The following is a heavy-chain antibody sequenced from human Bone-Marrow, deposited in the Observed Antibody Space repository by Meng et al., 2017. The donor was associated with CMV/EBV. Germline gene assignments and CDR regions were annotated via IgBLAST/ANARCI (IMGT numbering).Heavy chain of an antibody. V-gene: IGHV1-46*01. CDR2: INPSGGST. D-gene: IGHD1-26*01. Sequence: YTFTSSYSHWFRQAPGQGLEWMGIINPSGGSTSYAQKFQGRVTMTRDTSTSTVYMELSSLRSEDTAVYYCARIRYSGSYWGSYYFDYWGQGTLVTVSS. CDR1: YTFTSSY. CDR3: ARIRYSGSYWGSYYFDY. J-gene: IGHJ4*02.